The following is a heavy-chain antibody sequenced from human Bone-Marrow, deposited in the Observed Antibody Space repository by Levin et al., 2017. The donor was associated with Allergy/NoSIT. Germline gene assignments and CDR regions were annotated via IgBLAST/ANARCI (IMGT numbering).Heavy chain of an antibody. Sequence: TSETLSLTCSVYGDSISNHFWSWIRQPPGKGPEWIGFTHHSGSTAYSPSLMSRVTISMEMSKNQFSLKLYSVTAADTAVYYCVRLEGVTKDAFDHWGQGTLVTVSA. CDR1: GDSISNHF. J-gene: IGHJ4*02. D-gene: IGHD4-17*01. CDR2: THHSGST. V-gene: IGHV4-59*08. CDR3: VRLEGVTKDAFDH.